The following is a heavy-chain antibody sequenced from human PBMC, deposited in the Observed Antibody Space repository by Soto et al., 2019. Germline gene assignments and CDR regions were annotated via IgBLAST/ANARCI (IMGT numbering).Heavy chain of an antibody. CDR2: IYYSGST. V-gene: IGHV4-59*01. D-gene: IGHD3-9*01. Sequence: PSETLSLTCTVSGGSISSYYWSWIRQPPGKGLEWIGYIYYSGSTNYNPSLKSRVTISVDTSKNQFSLKLSSVTAADTAVYYCARESPTHYHILTGYYTGPHAFDLWGQGTMVTVSS. J-gene: IGHJ3*01. CDR3: ARESPTHYHILTGYYTGPHAFDL. CDR1: GGSISSYY.